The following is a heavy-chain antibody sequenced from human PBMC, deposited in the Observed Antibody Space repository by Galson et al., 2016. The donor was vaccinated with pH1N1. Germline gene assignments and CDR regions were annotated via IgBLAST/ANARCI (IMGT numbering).Heavy chain of an antibody. D-gene: IGHD5-12*01. V-gene: IGHV2-5*02. CDR2: VYWDDDK. CDR1: GFSFTTSGVG. Sequence: PALVTPTQTLTLTCTFSGFSFTTSGVGVGWIRQPPGKALEWLALVYWDDDKRYSPSLESRLAITKDSSKNQVVLTMTNMDPADSATYFCARDRNIVMTGGSYWYFDLWGPGTLVTVSS. CDR3: ARDRNIVMTGGSYWYFDL. J-gene: IGHJ2*01.